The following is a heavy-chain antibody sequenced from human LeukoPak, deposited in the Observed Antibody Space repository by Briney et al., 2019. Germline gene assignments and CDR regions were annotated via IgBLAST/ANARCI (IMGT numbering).Heavy chain of an antibody. CDR2: IYTSGST. Sequence: PSETLSLTCTVSGYSVSSGYYWGWIRQPPGKGLEWIGRIYTSGSTNYNPSLKSRVTMSVDTSKNQFSLKLSSVTAADTAVYYCARDMDSGSYYFDYWGQGTLVTVSS. D-gene: IGHD1-26*01. V-gene: IGHV4-38-2*02. CDR1: GYSVSSGYY. J-gene: IGHJ4*02. CDR3: ARDMDSGSYYFDY.